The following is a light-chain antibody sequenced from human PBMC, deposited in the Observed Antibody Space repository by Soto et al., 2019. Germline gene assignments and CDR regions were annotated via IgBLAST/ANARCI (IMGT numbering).Light chain of an antibody. V-gene: IGKV1-39*01. CDR3: QQSYSTPPYT. CDR2: AAS. J-gene: IGKJ2*01. CDR1: QSISSY. Sequence: DIQMTQSPSSLSASVGDRVTITCRASQSISSYLNWYQQKPGKAPKLLIYAASSLQRGVPSRFSGSGSGTDFTLTISSLQPEDFATYYCQQSYSTPPYTFGQGTKVDIK.